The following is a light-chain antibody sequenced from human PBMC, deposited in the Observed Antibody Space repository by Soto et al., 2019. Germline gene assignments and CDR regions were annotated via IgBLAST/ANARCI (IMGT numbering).Light chain of an antibody. V-gene: IGKV3-11*01. CDR3: QQRSNWPLT. J-gene: IGKJ4*01. Sequence: EIVLTQPPATLSLSPGERATLSCMASQSVSSFLAWYQQKPGQAPRLLIHGATTRATGIPARFSGSGSGTDFTLTISSLEPEDFAVYYCQQRSNWPLTFGGGTKVDIK. CDR1: QSVSSF. CDR2: GAT.